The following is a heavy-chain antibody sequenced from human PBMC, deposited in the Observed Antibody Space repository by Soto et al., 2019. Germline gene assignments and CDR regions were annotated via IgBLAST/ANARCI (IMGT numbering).Heavy chain of an antibody. D-gene: IGHD3-22*01. Sequence: GASVKVSFKASGYTFSSYGISWVRQAPGQGLEWMGWISAYNGNTNYAQKLQGRVTMTTDTSTSTAYMELRSLRSDDTAVYYCARDGQRGYYYDSSGFLADWFDPWGQGTLVTVSS. CDR1: GYTFSSYG. CDR3: ARDGQRGYYYDSSGFLADWFDP. V-gene: IGHV1-18*04. CDR2: ISAYNGNT. J-gene: IGHJ5*02.